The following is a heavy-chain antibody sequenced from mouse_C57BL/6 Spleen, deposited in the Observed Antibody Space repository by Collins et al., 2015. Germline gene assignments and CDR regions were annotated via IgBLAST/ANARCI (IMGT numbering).Heavy chain of an antibody. CDR1: GYAFSSYW. D-gene: IGHD2-4*01. V-gene: IGHV1-80*01. CDR2: IYPGDGDT. Sequence: QVQLQQSGAELVKPGASVKISCKASGYAFSSYWMNWVKQRPGKGLEWIGQIYPGDGDTNYNGKFKGKATLTADKSSSTAYMQLSSLTSEDSAVYFCARGTYYDYDGVAYWGQGTLVTVSA. J-gene: IGHJ3*01. CDR3: ARGTYYDYDGVAY.